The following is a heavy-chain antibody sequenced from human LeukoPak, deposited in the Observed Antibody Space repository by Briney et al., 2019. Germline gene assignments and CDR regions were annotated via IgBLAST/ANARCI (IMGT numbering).Heavy chain of an antibody. J-gene: IGHJ4*02. CDR1: GFTFNTHW. CDR3: ARGGSSWYYFDY. Sequence: GGSLRLSCAASGFTFNTHWMTWVRQAPGKGLEWVATIQPDGSEKYYSDSVKGRFTVSRDNAKNSLYLQMNSLSPEDTAVYYCARGGSSWYYFDYWGQGTLVTVSS. D-gene: IGHD6-13*01. V-gene: IGHV3-7*01. CDR2: IQPDGSEK.